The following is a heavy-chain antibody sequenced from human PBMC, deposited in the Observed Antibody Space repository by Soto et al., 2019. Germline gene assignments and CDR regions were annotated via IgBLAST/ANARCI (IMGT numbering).Heavy chain of an antibody. Sequence: PSETLSLTCTVSGGSVSSGSYYWSWIRQPPGKGLEWIGYIYYSGSTNYNPSLKSRVTISVDTSKNQFSLKLSSVTAADTAVYYCARFRHDYGDSFDYWGQGTLVTVSS. V-gene: IGHV4-61*01. D-gene: IGHD4-17*01. J-gene: IGHJ4*02. CDR1: GGSVSSGSYY. CDR3: ARFRHDYGDSFDY. CDR2: IYYSGST.